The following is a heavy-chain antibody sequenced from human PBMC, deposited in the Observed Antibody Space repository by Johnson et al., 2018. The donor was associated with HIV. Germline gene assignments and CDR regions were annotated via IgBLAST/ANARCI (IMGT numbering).Heavy chain of an antibody. J-gene: IGHJ3*02. CDR3: AKDIGYRDRPDAFDI. V-gene: IGHV3-49*04. Sequence: VQLVESGGGLVQPGRSLRLSCTASGFTFGDYAMSWVRQAPGKGLEWVGFIRSKAYGGTTEYAASVKGRFTISRDDSKSIAYLQMNSLRAEDTALYYCAKDIGYRDRPDAFDIWGQGTMVTVSS. CDR1: GFTFGDYA. CDR2: IRSKAYGGTT. D-gene: IGHD4-17*01.